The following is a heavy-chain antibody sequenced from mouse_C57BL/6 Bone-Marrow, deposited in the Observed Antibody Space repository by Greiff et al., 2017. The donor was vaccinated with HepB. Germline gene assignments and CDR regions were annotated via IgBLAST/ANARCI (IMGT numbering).Heavy chain of an antibody. CDR2: ISDGGSYT. Sequence: EVKLVESGGGLVKPGGSLKLSCAASGFTFSSYAMSWVRQTPEKRLEWVATISDGGSYTYYPDNVKGRFTISRDNAKNNLYLQMSHLKSEDTAMYYCARDYAWFAYWGQGTLVPVSA. CDR3: ARDYAWFAY. D-gene: IGHD1-1*02. V-gene: IGHV5-4*01. J-gene: IGHJ3*01. CDR1: GFTFSSYA.